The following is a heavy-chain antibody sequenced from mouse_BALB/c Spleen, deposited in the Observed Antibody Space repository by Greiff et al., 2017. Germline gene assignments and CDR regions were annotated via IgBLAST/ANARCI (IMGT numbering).Heavy chain of an antibody. Sequence: QVQLQQPGAELVKPGASVKLSCKASGYTFTSYWMHWVKQRPGQGLEWIGEINPSNGRTNYNEKFKSKATLTVDKSSSTAYMQLSSLTSEDSAVYYCAREGEYGYPWFAYWGQGTLVTVSA. V-gene: IGHV1S81*02. D-gene: IGHD1-2*01. CDR3: AREGEYGYPWFAY. J-gene: IGHJ3*01. CDR2: INPSNGRT. CDR1: GYTFTSYW.